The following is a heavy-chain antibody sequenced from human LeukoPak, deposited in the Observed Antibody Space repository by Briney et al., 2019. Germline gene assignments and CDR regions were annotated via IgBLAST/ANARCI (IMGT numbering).Heavy chain of an antibody. CDR2: ISAYNGNT. D-gene: IGHD3-16*01. J-gene: IGHJ3*01. CDR3: ARDLAHDYVWGSYRKDAFDF. Sequence: ASVKVSCKASGYTFTSYGISWVRQAPGQGLEWMGWISAYNGNTNYAQKLQGRITMTTDTSTATTYMELKSLRSDDTAVYYCARDLAHDYVWGSYRKDAFDFWGQGTMVTVSS. CDR1: GYTFTSYG. V-gene: IGHV1-18*01.